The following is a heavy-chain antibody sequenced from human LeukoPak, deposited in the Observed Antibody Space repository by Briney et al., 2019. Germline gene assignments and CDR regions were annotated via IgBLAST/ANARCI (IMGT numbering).Heavy chain of an antibody. Sequence: GGSLRLSCAASGSTFSSYGMHWVRQAPGKGLEWVAVISYDGSNKYYADSVKGRFTISRDNSKNTLYLQMNSLRAEDTAVYYCAKAEEWELLYYYYGMDVWGQGTTVTVSS. CDR2: ISYDGSNK. V-gene: IGHV3-30*18. D-gene: IGHD1-26*01. J-gene: IGHJ6*02. CDR3: AKAEEWELLYYYYGMDV. CDR1: GSTFSSYG.